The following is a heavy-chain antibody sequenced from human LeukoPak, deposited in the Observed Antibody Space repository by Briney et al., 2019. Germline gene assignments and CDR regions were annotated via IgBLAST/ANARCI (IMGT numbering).Heavy chain of an antibody. Sequence: GESLKISCKGSGYSFTSYWIGWVRQMPGKGLEWMGIIYPGDSDTRYSPSFQGQVTISADKSISTAYLQWSSLKAPDTAMYYCARQKGEWELLRLRKTYYFDYWGQGTLVTVSS. J-gene: IGHJ4*02. CDR3: ARQKGEWELLRLRKTYYFDY. V-gene: IGHV5-51*01. D-gene: IGHD1-26*01. CDR1: GYSFTSYW. CDR2: IYPGDSDT.